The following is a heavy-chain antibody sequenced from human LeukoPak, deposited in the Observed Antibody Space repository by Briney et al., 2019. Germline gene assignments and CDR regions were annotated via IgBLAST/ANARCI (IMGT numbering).Heavy chain of an antibody. CDR2: MNPNSGNT. D-gene: IGHD6-6*01. J-gene: IGHJ6*02. Sequence: ASVKVSRKASGYTFTSYDINWVRQATGQGLEWMGWMNPNSGNTGYAQKFQGRVTMTRNTSISTAYMELSSLRSEDTAVYYCAREVGSSSSYYYYGMDVWGQGTTVTVSS. CDR3: AREVGSSSSYYYYGMDV. CDR1: GYTFTSYD. V-gene: IGHV1-8*01.